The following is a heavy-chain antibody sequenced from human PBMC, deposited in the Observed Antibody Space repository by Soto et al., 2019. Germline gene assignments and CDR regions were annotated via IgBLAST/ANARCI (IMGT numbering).Heavy chain of an antibody. Sequence: LRLSCAASGFTFSSYWMSWVRQAPGKGLEWVANIKQDGGEKNYVDSVKGRFTISRDNAKKSLYLQMNSLRAEDTAVYYCGRDLRDWDSGSYSYDYWGQGTLVTVSS. CDR3: GRDLRDWDSGSYSYDY. V-gene: IGHV3-7*04. CDR2: IKQDGGEK. CDR1: GFTFSSYW. D-gene: IGHD1-26*01. J-gene: IGHJ4*02.